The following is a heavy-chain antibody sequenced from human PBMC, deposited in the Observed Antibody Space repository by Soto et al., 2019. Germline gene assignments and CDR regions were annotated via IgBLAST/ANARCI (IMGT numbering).Heavy chain of an antibody. CDR1: GYTFTSYA. CDR3: ARGCSSNSCYWSFGGISLSFDY. D-gene: IGHD2-2*01. CDR2: INAGNGNT. V-gene: IGHV1-3*01. Sequence: QVQLVQSGAEVKKPGASVKVSCKASGYTFTSYAMHWVRQAPGQRLEWMGWINAGNGNTKYSQKFQGRFTITRDTSASTAYMELISVRAEGTAVYYSARGCSSNSCYWSFGGISLSFDYWGQGTLVTVSS. J-gene: IGHJ4*02.